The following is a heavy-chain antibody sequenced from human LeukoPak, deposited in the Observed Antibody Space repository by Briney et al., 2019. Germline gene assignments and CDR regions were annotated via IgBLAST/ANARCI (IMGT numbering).Heavy chain of an antibody. Sequence: SETLSLTCTVSGGSISSSSYYWGWLRQPPGKGLEWIGSIYYSGSTYYNPSLKSRVTISVDTSKNQFSLKLSSVTAADTAVYYCASLRGGIVATIHFDYWGQGTLVTVSS. V-gene: IGHV4-39*07. CDR1: GGSISSSSYY. D-gene: IGHD5-12*01. CDR3: ASLRGGIVATIHFDY. J-gene: IGHJ4*02. CDR2: IYYSGST.